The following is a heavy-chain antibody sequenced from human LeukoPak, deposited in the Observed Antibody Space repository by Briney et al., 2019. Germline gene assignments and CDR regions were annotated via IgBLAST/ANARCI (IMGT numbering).Heavy chain of an antibody. CDR3: ARDDGGLDY. Sequence: SETLSLTCSVSGGSISSYYWSWIRQPPGKGLEWIGYIYYSGSTNYNPSLKSRVTISVDTSKNQFSLKLSSVTAADTAVYYCARDDGGLDYWGQGTLVTVSS. V-gene: IGHV4-59*01. CDR1: GGSISSYY. J-gene: IGHJ4*02. CDR2: IYYSGST. D-gene: IGHD3-16*01.